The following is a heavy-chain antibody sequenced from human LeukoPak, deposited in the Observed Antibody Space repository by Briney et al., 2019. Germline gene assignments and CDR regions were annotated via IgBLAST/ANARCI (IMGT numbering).Heavy chain of an antibody. Sequence: ASVKVSCKASGYTFTSYDINWVRQATGQGLEWMGWMNPNSGNTGYAQKFQGRVTMTRNTSISTAYMELSSPRSEDTAVYYCARKRIAVAAPFGYWGQGTLVTVSS. J-gene: IGHJ4*02. CDR2: MNPNSGNT. D-gene: IGHD6-19*01. CDR1: GYTFTSYD. CDR3: ARKRIAVAAPFGY. V-gene: IGHV1-8*01.